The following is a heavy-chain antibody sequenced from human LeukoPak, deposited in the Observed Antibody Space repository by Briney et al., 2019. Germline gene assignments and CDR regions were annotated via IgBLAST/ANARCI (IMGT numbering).Heavy chain of an antibody. J-gene: IGHJ6*03. V-gene: IGHV3-21*01. CDR3: ARDAAVQQLGYYYYYMDV. D-gene: IGHD6-13*01. CDR2: ITSGSSYI. Sequence: GGSLRLSCAASGFTFSSYNMNWVRQAPGKGLEWVSSITSGSSYIYYADSVKGRFTISRDNAKNSLYLQMNSLRAEDTAVYYCARDAAVQQLGYYYYYMDVWGKGTTVTVSS. CDR1: GFTFSSYN.